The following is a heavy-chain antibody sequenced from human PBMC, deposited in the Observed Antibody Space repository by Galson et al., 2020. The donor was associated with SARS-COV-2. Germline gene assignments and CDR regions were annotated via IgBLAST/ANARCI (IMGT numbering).Heavy chain of an antibody. CDR1: GGSISSYY. D-gene: IGHD6-13*01. V-gene: IGHV4-59*08. CDR2: IYYSGST. Sequence: SETLSLTCTVSGGSISSYYWSWIRQPPGKGLEWIGYIYYSGSTNYNPSPKSRVTISVDTSKNQFSLKLSSVTAADTAVYYCARLDLDSSSWYAYFDYWGQGTLVTVSS. CDR3: ARLDLDSSSWYAYFDY. J-gene: IGHJ4*02.